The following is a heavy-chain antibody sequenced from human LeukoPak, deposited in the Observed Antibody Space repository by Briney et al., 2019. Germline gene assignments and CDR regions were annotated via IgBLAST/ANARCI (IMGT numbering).Heavy chain of an antibody. Sequence: GGSLRLSCAASGFTFTTYSMNWVRQAPGKGLEWVSSIGSSSSYIYYADSVKGRFTISRDNAKNSLYLQMNSLRAEDTAVYYCAKVTWFGELLFAFDIWGQGTMVTVSS. J-gene: IGHJ3*02. CDR3: AKVTWFGELLFAFDI. CDR2: IGSSSSYI. CDR1: GFTFTTYS. D-gene: IGHD3-10*01. V-gene: IGHV3-21*01.